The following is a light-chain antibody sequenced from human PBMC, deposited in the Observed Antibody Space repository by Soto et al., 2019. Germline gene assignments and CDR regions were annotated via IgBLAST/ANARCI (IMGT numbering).Light chain of an antibody. V-gene: IGLV2-14*01. CDR1: SSDVGVYNY. CDR3: SSYTSSSTSYA. J-gene: IGLJ1*01. CDR2: DVS. Sequence: QSVLTQPASVSGSPGQSITISCTGTSSDVGVYNYVSWYQQHPGKAPKLMIYDVSNRPSGVSNRFSGSKSGNTASLTISGLQAEDEADYYCSSYTSSSTSYAFGTGTKLTVL.